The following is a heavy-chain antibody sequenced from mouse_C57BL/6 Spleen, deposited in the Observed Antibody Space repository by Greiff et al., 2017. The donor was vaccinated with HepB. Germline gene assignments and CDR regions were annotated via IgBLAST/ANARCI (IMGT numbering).Heavy chain of an antibody. Sequence: VQRVESGTELVKPGASVKLSCKASGYTFTSYWMHWVKQRPGQGLEWIGNINPSNGGTNYNEKFKSKATLTVDKSSSTAYMQLSSLTSEDSAVYYCARSRYYGSSYDPNWYFDVWGTGTTVTVSS. CDR3: ARSRYYGSSYDPNWYFDV. CDR2: INPSNGGT. D-gene: IGHD1-1*01. CDR1: GYTFTSYW. V-gene: IGHV1-53*01. J-gene: IGHJ1*03.